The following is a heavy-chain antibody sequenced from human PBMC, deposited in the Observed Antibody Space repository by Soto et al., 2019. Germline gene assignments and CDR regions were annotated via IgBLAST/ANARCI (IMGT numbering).Heavy chain of an antibody. D-gene: IGHD3-10*01. V-gene: IGHV1-18*01. CDR3: ARDLDGSGAYYTDF. CDR2: ISAYKTNI. Sequence: ASVKVSCKASGYTFPNYGITWVRQAPGQGLEWMGWISAYKTNIKYAQKFQGRVTLTTDTSTSTAYMELRSLRSDDTAIYYCARDLDGSGAYYTDFWGQGTLV. J-gene: IGHJ4*02. CDR1: GYTFPNYG.